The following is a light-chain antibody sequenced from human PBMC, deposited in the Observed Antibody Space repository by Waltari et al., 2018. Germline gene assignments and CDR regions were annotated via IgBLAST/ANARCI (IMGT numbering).Light chain of an antibody. CDR3: ATWDDSLSGWV. J-gene: IGLJ3*02. CDR1: SSHIGYNY. Sequence: QSVLTQLPSASGTPGQGVTISCSGSSSHIGYNYVYWYQQFPGTSPKLLIHRNNQRPSGVPDRFSGSKSGTSAFLVISGLRSEDEADYHCATWDDSLSGWVFGGGTKVTVL. CDR2: RNN. V-gene: IGLV1-47*01.